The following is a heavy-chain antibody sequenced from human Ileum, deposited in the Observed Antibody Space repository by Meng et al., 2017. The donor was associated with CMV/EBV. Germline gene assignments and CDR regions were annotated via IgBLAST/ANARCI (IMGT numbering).Heavy chain of an antibody. J-gene: IGHJ4*02. CDR1: GFTFSTYA. CDR2: ISGSGGST. CDR3: GSQSLGYYQPLDY. Sequence: AASGFTFSTYALDWVRQAPGKGLEWVSSISGSGGSTDYADSVKGRFNISRDNSKNTLFLQIDSLRAEDTAVYYCGSQSLGYYQPLDYWGQGTLVTVSS. D-gene: IGHD3-22*01. V-gene: IGHV3-23*01.